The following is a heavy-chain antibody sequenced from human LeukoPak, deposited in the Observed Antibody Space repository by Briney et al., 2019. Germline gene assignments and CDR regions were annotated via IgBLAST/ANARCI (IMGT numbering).Heavy chain of an antibody. D-gene: IGHD3-10*01. CDR3: ARDQTYSGSGIYTYFDY. J-gene: IGHJ4*02. V-gene: IGHV4-61*02. CDR2: IYSTGST. CDR1: GGSISSGGHY. Sequence: NPSETLSLTCTVSGGSISSGGHYWSWIRQPAGKGLEYLGRIYSTGSTNYNPSPRSRVTISVDTSKNHFSLKLSSVTAADTAVYYCARDQTYSGSGIYTYFDYWGQGILVTVSS.